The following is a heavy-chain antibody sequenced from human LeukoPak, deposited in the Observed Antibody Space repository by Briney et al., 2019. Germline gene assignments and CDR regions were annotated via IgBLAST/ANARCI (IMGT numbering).Heavy chain of an antibody. V-gene: IGHV1-2*02. CDR2: INPNSGGT. J-gene: IGHJ3*02. D-gene: IGHD2-21*02. Sequence: ASVMVSCKASGYTFTGYYMQWVRQAPGQGLEWMGWINPNSGGTNYAQKFQGRVTMTRDTSISTAYMELSRLRSDDTAVYYCARDLAGKAYCGGDCYLDIWGQGTMVTVSS. CDR3: ARDLAGKAYCGGDCYLDI. CDR1: GYTFTGYY.